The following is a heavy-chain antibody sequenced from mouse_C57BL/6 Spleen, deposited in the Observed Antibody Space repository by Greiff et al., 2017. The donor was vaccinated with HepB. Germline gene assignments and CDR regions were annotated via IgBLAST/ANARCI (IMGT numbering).Heavy chain of an antibody. CDR1: GFTFSSYG. V-gene: IGHV5-6*01. Sequence: EVQVVESGGDLVKPGGSLKLSCAASGFTFSSYGMSWVRQTPDKRLEWVATISSGGSYTYYPDSVKGRFTFSRDNSENTLYLQMSSLKSEDTAMYYCARQRATMITTHAMDYWGQGTSVTVSS. CDR3: ARQRATMITTHAMDY. J-gene: IGHJ4*01. CDR2: ISSGGSYT. D-gene: IGHD2-4*01.